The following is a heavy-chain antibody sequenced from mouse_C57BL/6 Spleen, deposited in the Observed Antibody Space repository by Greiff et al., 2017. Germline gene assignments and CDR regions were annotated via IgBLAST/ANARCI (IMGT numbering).Heavy chain of an antibody. V-gene: IGHV1-18*01. CDR3: ARNYDGWFAY. J-gene: IGHJ3*01. CDR1: GYTFTDYN. CDR2: INPNNGGT. Sequence: EVQLQESGPELVKPGASVKIPCKASGYTFTDYNMDWVKQSHGKSLEWIGDINPNNGGTIYNQKFKGKATLTVDKSSSTAYMELRSLTSEDTAVYYCARNYDGWFAYWGQGTLVTVSA. D-gene: IGHD2-4*01.